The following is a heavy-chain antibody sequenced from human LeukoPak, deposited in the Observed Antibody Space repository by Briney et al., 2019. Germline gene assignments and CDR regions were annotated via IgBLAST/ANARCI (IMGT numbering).Heavy chain of an antibody. V-gene: IGHV1-2*02. CDR1: GYTFTGYY. CDR2: INPNSGGT. D-gene: IGHD4-11*01. CDR3: AADHDYSLSYDSYGPLDP. J-gene: IGHJ5*02. Sequence: ASVKVSCKASGYTFTGYYRHWVRQAPGQGLEWMGWINPNSGGTNYAQKFQGRVTMTRDTSISTAYMELSRLRSEDTAVYYCAADHDYSLSYDSYGPLDPWGQGTLVTVSS.